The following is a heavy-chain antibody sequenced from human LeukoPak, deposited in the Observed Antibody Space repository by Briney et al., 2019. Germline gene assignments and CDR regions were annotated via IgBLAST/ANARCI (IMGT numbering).Heavy chain of an antibody. J-gene: IGHJ4*02. CDR3: ARAIAAPVFFDY. D-gene: IGHD6-13*01. Sequence: PETLSLTCAVYGGSFSGYYWSWIRQPPGKGLEWIGEINHRGSTNYNPSLKSRVTISVDTSKNQFSLKLSSVTAADTAVYYCARAIAAPVFFDYWGQGTLVTVSS. CDR2: INHRGST. CDR1: GGSFSGYY. V-gene: IGHV4-34*01.